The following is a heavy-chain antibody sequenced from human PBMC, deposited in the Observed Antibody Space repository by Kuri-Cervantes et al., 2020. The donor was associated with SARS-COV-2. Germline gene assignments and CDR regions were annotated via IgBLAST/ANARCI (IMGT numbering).Heavy chain of an antibody. CDR1: GYTFTSYD. CDR2: MNPNSGNT. Sequence: ASVKVSCKASGYTFTSYDISWVRQATGQGLEWMGWMNPNSGNTGYAQKFQGRVTMTRNTSISTAYMELSSLGSEDTAVYYCARRFYGSSWYNYYYYGMDVWGQGTTVTVSS. D-gene: IGHD6-13*01. CDR3: ARRFYGSSWYNYYYYGMDV. J-gene: IGHJ6*01. V-gene: IGHV1-8*01.